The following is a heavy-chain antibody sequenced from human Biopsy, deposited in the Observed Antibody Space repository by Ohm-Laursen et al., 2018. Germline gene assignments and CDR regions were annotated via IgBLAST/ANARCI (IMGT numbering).Heavy chain of an antibody. CDR1: GGSLSSYY. CDR3: ARVAGGYAYYYGMDV. Sequence: LSLTWTVSGGSLSSYYWGWIRQPPGKGLEWIGNIYYDGITYYNPSLKSRVAMSVDTSKNQFSLRLTSVTAADTAVYYCARVAGGYAYYYGMDVWGQGTTVIVSS. CDR2: IYYDGIT. J-gene: IGHJ6*02. D-gene: IGHD5-12*01. V-gene: IGHV4-59*04.